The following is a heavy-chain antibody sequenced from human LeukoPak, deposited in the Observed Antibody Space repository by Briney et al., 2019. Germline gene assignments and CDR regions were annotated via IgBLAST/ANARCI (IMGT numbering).Heavy chain of an antibody. CDR3: ARAISYYYDTRIHDAFDI. CDR1: GGSISSGSYY. CDR2: IYTSGST. D-gene: IGHD3-22*01. V-gene: IGHV4-61*02. J-gene: IGHJ3*02. Sequence: SETLSLTCTVSGGSISSGSYYWTWIRQPAGKGLEWIGRIYTSGSTNYNPSLKSRVTISVDTSKNQFSLKLSAVTAADTAVYYCARAISYYYDTRIHDAFDIWGRGTMVTVSS.